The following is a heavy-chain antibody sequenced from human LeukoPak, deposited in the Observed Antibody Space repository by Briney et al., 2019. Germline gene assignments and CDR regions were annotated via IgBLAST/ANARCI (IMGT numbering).Heavy chain of an antibody. CDR1: GFTFSSYA. CDR2: ISYDGSNK. CDR3: AKGLVRGREGNYYYYGMDV. D-gene: IGHD3-10*01. Sequence: GGSLRLSCTASGFTFSSYAMSWVRQAPGKGLEWVAVISYDGSNKYYADSVKGRFTISRDNSKNTLYLQMNSLRAEDTAVYYCAKGLVRGREGNYYYYGMDVWGQGTTVTVSS. J-gene: IGHJ6*02. V-gene: IGHV3-30*18.